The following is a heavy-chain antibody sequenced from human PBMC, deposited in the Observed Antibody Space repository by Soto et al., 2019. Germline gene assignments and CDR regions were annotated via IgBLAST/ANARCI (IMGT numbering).Heavy chain of an antibody. CDR1: GFTFTSSA. CDR3: AAFPDCSSTSCPYYFDY. CDR2: IVVGSGNT. Sequence: SVKVSCKASGFTFTSSAVQWVQQARGQRLEWIGWIVVGSGNTNYAQKFQERVTITRDMSTSTAYMELSSLRSEDTAVYYCAAFPDCSSTSCPYYFDYWGQGTLVTVSS. J-gene: IGHJ4*02. D-gene: IGHD2-2*01. V-gene: IGHV1-58*01.